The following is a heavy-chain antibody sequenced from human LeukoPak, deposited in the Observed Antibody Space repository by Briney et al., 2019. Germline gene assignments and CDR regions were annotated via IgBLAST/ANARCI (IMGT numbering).Heavy chain of an antibody. V-gene: IGHV4-39*01. D-gene: IGHD6-13*01. Sequence: SETLSLTCTVSGGSISSSSYYWGWVRQPPGKGLEWIGSIYYSGSTYYIPSLKSRVTISVDTSKNQFSLKLSSVTAADTAVYYCARMGIAAAGTDYWGQGTLVTVSS. CDR2: IYYSGST. CDR3: ARMGIAAAGTDY. CDR1: GGSISSSSYY. J-gene: IGHJ4*02.